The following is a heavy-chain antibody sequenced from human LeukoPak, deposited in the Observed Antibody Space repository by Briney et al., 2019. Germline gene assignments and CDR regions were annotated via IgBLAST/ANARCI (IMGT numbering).Heavy chain of an antibody. CDR3: ARENYGSGIGGIDY. J-gene: IGHJ4*02. V-gene: IGHV4-61*02. D-gene: IGHD3-10*01. Sequence: PSETLSLTCTVSGGSISSGSYYWSWIRQPAGKGLEWIGRIYTSGSTNYNPSLKSRVTISVDTSKNQFSLKLSSVTAADTAVYYCARENYGSGIGGIDYWGQGTLVTVSS. CDR2: IYTSGST. CDR1: GGSISSGSYY.